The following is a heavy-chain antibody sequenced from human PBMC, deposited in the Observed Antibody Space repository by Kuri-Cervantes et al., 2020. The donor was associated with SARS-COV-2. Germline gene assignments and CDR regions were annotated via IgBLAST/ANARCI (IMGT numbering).Heavy chain of an antibody. CDR1: GFTFSSYG. V-gene: IGHV3-33*01. CDR2: IWYDGSNK. CDR3: TTDRLYDYVWGSYRYYDY. J-gene: IGHJ4*02. D-gene: IGHD3-16*02. Sequence: GESLKISCAASGFTFSSYGMHWVRQAPGKGLEWVAVIWYDGSNKYYADSVKGRFTISRDNSKNTLYLQMNSLRAEDTAVYYCTTDRLYDYVWGSYRYYDYWGQGTLVTVSS.